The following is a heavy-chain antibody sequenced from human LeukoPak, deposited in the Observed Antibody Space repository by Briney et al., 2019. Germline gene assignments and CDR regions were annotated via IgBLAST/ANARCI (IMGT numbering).Heavy chain of an antibody. Sequence: GGSLRLSCTASGFTFGNYAMSWVRQAPGKGLEWEGFIRSKAYGGTTEYAASVKGRFTISRDDSKSIAYLQMNSLNTEDTAVYYCTRGGVQWELLFDYWGQGTLVTISS. V-gene: IGHV3-49*04. CDR2: IRSKAYGGTT. CDR1: GFTFGNYA. CDR3: TRGGVQWELLFDY. J-gene: IGHJ4*02. D-gene: IGHD1-26*01.